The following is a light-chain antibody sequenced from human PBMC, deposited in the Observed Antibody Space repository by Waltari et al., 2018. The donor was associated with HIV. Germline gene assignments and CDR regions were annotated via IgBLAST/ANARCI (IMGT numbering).Light chain of an antibody. Sequence: SYELTQPPSVSVSPGQTASITCSGDKLGAKYACWYQQEPCPSPVRIISQDSKRPSGIPERFSGSNSGNTATLTISGTQAMDEADYYFQAWDSSTVVFGGGTKLTVL. CDR3: QAWDSSTVV. J-gene: IGLJ2*01. V-gene: IGLV3-1*01. CDR1: KLGAKY. CDR2: QDS.